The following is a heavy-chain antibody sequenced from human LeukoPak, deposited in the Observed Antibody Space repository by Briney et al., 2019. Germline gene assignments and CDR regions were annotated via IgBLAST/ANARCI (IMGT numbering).Heavy chain of an antibody. J-gene: IGHJ5*02. Sequence: GGSLRLSCAASGFAFSIYDMHWVRQPTGKGLEWVSAIGTTDNTYYIDSVKGRFTISRENAKNSLYLQMNSLRAEDTAIYYCARVPTNSWYNWFDPWGQGTLVTVST. D-gene: IGHD2-8*01. CDR2: IGTTDNT. CDR3: ARVPTNSWYNWFDP. V-gene: IGHV3-13*01. CDR1: GFAFSIYD.